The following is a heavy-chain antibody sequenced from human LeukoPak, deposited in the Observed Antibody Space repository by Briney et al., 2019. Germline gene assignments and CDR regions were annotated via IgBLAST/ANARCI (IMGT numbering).Heavy chain of an antibody. CDR3: VKDAPLPFDF. CDR1: GFTFRDFA. V-gene: IGHV3-23*01. Sequence: GGSLRLSCAASGFTFRDFAMSWVRQAPGKGLEWVSAISGDAHSTYYADSLKGRFSISRDNSKNTLYLQMNSLRAADTATYFCVKDAPLPFDFWGQGALVIVSS. CDR2: ISGDAHST. J-gene: IGHJ4*02.